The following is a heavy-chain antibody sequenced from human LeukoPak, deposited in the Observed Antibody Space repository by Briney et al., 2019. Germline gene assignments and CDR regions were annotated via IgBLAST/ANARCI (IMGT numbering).Heavy chain of an antibody. V-gene: IGHV5-51*01. Sequence: GESLKISCKGSGYSFTSYWIGWVRQMPGKGLEWMGIIYPDDSDTRYSPSFQGQVIISADKSISTAYLQWSSLKASDTAMYYCARHPGDTAMATPHYYFDYWGQGTLVTVSS. J-gene: IGHJ4*02. CDR1: GYSFTSYW. D-gene: IGHD5-18*01. CDR3: ARHPGDTAMATPHYYFDY. CDR2: IYPDDSDT.